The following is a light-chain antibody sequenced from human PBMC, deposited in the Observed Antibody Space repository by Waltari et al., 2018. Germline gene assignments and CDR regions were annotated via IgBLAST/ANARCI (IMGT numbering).Light chain of an antibody. Sequence: SSELTQDPAVSVALGQTVRLTCQGVSPRTYSVSWFHQKPGQAPALVIYGKNNRPSGIPDRFSASSSGSTASLTIIGAQAEDEADYYCHSRDSSGDVVIGGGTKLTVV. V-gene: IGLV3-19*01. CDR1: SPRTYS. J-gene: IGLJ2*01. CDR3: HSRDSSGDVV. CDR2: GKN.